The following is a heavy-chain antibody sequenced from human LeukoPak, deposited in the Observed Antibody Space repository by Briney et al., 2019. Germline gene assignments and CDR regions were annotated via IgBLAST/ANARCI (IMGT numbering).Heavy chain of an antibody. Sequence: PGRSLRLSCAASGFTFSSYGMHWVRQAPGKGLEWVAVISYDGSNKYYADSVKGRFTISRDNPKNTLYLQMNSLRAEDTAVYYCAKAHYDFWSGYLNLFDYWGQGTLVTVSS. J-gene: IGHJ4*02. CDR2: ISYDGSNK. CDR1: GFTFSSYG. CDR3: AKAHYDFWSGYLNLFDY. D-gene: IGHD3-3*01. V-gene: IGHV3-30*18.